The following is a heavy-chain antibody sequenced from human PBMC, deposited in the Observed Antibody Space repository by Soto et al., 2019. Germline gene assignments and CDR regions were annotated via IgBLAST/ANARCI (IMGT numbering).Heavy chain of an antibody. CDR2: ISSDGRST. CDR1: GFTISSYW. Sequence: GGSLRLSCAGSGFTISSYWMHWVRQTPRRGLAWVSHISSDGRSTSYADSVKGRFTISRDNTQSTVSLDMNSLTAEDAGVYDCERSRIGGVRYFDPWGPGTLVTVSS. CDR3: ERSRIGGVRYFDP. V-gene: IGHV3-74*01. J-gene: IGHJ5*02. D-gene: IGHD2-8*02.